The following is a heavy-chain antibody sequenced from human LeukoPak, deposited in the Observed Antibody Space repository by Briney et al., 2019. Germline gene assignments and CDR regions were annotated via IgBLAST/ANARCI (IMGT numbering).Heavy chain of an antibody. Sequence: GGSLRLSCAASGFRFTDYSMSWVRQAPGKGLEWVAGLGRGGEYKYYADSVKGRFTISRDNSKDTVSIQMNSLRAEASAIYFCVKDRPCETCMPMDAWGQGTTVTVSS. CDR2: LGRGGEYK. CDR3: VKDRPCETCMPMDA. CDR1: GFRFTDYS. J-gene: IGHJ6*02. D-gene: IGHD2-2*01. V-gene: IGHV3-23*01.